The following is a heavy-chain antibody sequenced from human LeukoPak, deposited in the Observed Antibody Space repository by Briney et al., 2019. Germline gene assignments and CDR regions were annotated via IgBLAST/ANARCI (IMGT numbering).Heavy chain of an antibody. J-gene: IGHJ5*01. Sequence: PGGSLRLSCVASGFTFSSHGMNWVRQTSGKGLAWNSYIGSGSRVIHYADSVRGRFTISRDDVKNSLYLQMNILRDEDTAVYYCARAPPRGTDNWFDSWGQGTLVTVSS. CDR1: GFTFSSHG. V-gene: IGHV3-48*02. CDR2: IGSGSRVI. D-gene: IGHD3-16*01. CDR3: ARAPPRGTDNWFDS.